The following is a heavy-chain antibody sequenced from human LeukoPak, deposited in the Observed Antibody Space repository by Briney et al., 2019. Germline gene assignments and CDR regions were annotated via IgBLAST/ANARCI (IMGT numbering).Heavy chain of an antibody. V-gene: IGHV4-34*01. Sequence: GSLRLSCAASGFTFANYNMNWVRQPPGKGLEWIGEVNHSGYTNDNPSLKSRVTISVDTSKNQFSLRLRSVTAADTAVYFCARMTTGHDFWGQGTLVTVSS. CDR3: ARMTTGHDF. D-gene: IGHD4-17*01. J-gene: IGHJ4*02. CDR1: GFTFANYN. CDR2: VNHSGYT.